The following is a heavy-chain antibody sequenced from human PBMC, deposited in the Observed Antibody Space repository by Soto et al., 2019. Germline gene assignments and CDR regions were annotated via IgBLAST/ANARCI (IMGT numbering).Heavy chain of an antibody. CDR1: GFTLSRYP. CDR2: VSVDAGTT. J-gene: IGHJ4*02. V-gene: IGHV3-23*01. Sequence: GGSLRLSCAASGFTLSRYPMSLVRQAPGKGLQWVASVSVDAGTTYYADSVKGRFTISRDNSKNTLHLQMDSVRADDTAVYYCAKDGIRGIHIDNWGQGTPVTVSS. CDR3: AKDGIRGIHIDN.